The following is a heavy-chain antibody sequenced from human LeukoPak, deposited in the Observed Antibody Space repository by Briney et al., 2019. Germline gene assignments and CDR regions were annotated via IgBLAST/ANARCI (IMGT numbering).Heavy chain of an antibody. CDR1: GYTFTSYG. CDR3: ARDPHEFSSGWSHFEY. CDR2: ISTYNGNT. Sequence: ASVKVSCKASGYTFTSYGIRWVRQAPGQGLEWMGWISTYNGNTNYAQKLQGRVTMTTDTSTSTAYMELRSLRSDDTAVYYCARDPHEFSSGWSHFEYWGQGTLVTVSS. V-gene: IGHV1-18*01. D-gene: IGHD6-19*01. J-gene: IGHJ4*02.